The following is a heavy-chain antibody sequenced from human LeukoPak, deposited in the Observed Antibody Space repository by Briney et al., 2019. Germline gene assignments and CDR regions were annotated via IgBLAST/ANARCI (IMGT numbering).Heavy chain of an antibody. Sequence: ASVKVSCKTSGYTYTNYGVSWVRQAPGQGLEWMGWISAYNGNADYAQKLQGRVTMTADTSTSTAYMELRSLRSDDTAAYYCARVGVYCTTTTCLDYWGQGTLVTVSS. CDR2: ISAYNGNA. D-gene: IGHD2-2*01. V-gene: IGHV1-18*01. CDR1: GYTYTNYG. CDR3: ARVGVYCTTTTCLDY. J-gene: IGHJ4*02.